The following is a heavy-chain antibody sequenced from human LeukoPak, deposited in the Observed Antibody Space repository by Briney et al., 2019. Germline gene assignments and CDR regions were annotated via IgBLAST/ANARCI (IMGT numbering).Heavy chain of an antibody. CDR2: ISAYNGNT. CDR3: ARDLTGTTADY. D-gene: IGHD1-1*01. J-gene: IGHJ4*02. Sequence: ASVKVSCKASGYTFTSYGISWVRQAPGQGLEWMGWISAYNGNTNYAQKLQGRVTMTTDTSTSTAYVELRSLRSDDTAVYYCARDLTGTTADYWGQGTLVTVSS. V-gene: IGHV1-18*01. CDR1: GYTFTSYG.